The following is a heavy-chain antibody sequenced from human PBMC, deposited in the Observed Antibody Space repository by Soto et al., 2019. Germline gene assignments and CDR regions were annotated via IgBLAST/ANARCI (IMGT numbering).Heavy chain of an antibody. J-gene: IGHJ6*02. V-gene: IGHV4-31*03. D-gene: IGHD1-1*01. Sequence: TLSLTCTVSGGSISSGGYYWSWIRQHPGKGLEWIGYIYYSGSTYYNPSLKSRITISVDTSKNQFSLKLSSVTAADTAVYYCARGQHTQPGTYYYGMDVWGQGTTVTVSS. CDR3: ARGQHTQPGTYYYGMDV. CDR2: IYYSGST. CDR1: GGSISSGGYY.